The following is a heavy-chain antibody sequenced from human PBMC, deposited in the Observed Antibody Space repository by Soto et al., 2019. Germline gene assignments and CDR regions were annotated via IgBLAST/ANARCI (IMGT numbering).Heavy chain of an antibody. D-gene: IGHD6-13*01. Sequence: SETLSLTCTVSGVSIHNSHSFWGWIRQPPGKGLEFIGTVYYSGGAHYNSSLKSRVTISVDTANNQFSLKLSSVTAADTAVYYCARPIAAADRRNWFDPWGQGTLVTVSS. CDR3: ARPIAAADRRNWFDP. J-gene: IGHJ5*02. CDR1: GVSIHNSHSF. V-gene: IGHV4-39*01. CDR2: VYYSGGA.